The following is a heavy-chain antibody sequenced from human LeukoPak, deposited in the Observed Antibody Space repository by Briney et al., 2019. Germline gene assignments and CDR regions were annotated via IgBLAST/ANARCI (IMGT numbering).Heavy chain of an antibody. CDR1: GFTFSRYW. CDR2: INQDESAK. J-gene: IGHJ3*02. Sequence: PGGSLRLSCAASGFTFSRYWMSWVRQAPGKGLEWVASINQDESAKFYVDSVKGRFTISRDNAKNSLYMQMEGLRDEDTAIYYCARDTLEYSNSPDALDIWGQGTMVTVSS. D-gene: IGHD4-23*01. CDR3: ARDTLEYSNSPDALDI. V-gene: IGHV3-7*01.